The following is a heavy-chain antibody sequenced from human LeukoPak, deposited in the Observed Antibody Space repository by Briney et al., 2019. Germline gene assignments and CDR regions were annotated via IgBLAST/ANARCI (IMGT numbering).Heavy chain of an antibody. Sequence: GGSLRLSCAASGFTVSSNYMSWVRQAPGKGLEWVSVIYSGGSTYYADSVKGRFTISRDNSKNTLYLQMNSLRAEDTAVYYCASYSDWNVRDLFDYWGQGALVAVCS. D-gene: IGHD4-11*01. V-gene: IGHV3-66*01. CDR1: GFTVSSNY. CDR2: IYSGGST. CDR3: ASYSDWNVRDLFDY. J-gene: IGHJ4*02.